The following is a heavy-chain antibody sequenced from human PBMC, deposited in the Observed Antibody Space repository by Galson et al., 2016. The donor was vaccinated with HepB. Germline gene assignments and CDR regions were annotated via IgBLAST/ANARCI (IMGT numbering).Heavy chain of an antibody. CDR3: ARVTCGGGACQDVFAI. Sequence: SETLSLTCAVSGGSISTDSWWHWVRQPPGQGLEWMGEIYHDGGTNYNPSLKSRLSMSVDKSKNQFSLNLSSVTAADAAVYYCARVTCGGGACQDVFAIWGQGIMVTVSS. V-gene: IGHV4-4*02. J-gene: IGHJ3*02. CDR2: IYHDGGT. CDR1: GGSISTDSW. D-gene: IGHD2-21*02.